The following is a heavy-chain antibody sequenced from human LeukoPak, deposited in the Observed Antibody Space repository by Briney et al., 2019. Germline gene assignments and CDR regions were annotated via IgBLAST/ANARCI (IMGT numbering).Heavy chain of an antibody. D-gene: IGHD3-10*01. V-gene: IGHV4-34*01. CDR3: ASPWGYGSGI. J-gene: IGHJ4*02. CDR1: GGSFSGYY. CDR2: INHSGST. Sequence: RSSETLSPTCAVYGGSFSGYYWSWIRQPPGKGLEWIGEINHSGSTNYNPSLKSRVTISVDTSKKQFSLKLSSVTAADTAMYYCASPWGYGSGIWGQGTLVTVSS.